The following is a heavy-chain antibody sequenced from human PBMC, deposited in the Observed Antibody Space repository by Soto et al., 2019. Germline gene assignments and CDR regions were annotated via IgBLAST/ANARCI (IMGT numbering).Heavy chain of an antibody. D-gene: IGHD5-12*01. J-gene: IGHJ4*02. V-gene: IGHV3-48*03. Sequence: EVQLVESGGGLVQPGGSLRLSCAASGFTFSSYEMNWVRQAPGKGLEWVSYISRGGGTIYYADSVKGRFTISRDNAKNSLYLQMNSLRDEDTAVYYCARDDSGWDYWGQGTLVTVSS. CDR2: ISRGGGTI. CDR3: ARDDSGWDY. CDR1: GFTFSSYE.